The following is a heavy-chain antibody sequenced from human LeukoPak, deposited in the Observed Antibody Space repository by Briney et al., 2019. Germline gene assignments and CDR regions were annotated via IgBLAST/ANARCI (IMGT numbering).Heavy chain of an antibody. D-gene: IGHD5-18*01. Sequence: ASVKVSCKASGFTFTSSAMQWVRQARGQRLEWIGWIVVGSGSTNYAQKFQERVTITRDMSTSAAYMELSSLRSEDTAVYYCATDSKRGYSYGYFMAYYYGMDVWGPGTTVTVSS. CDR3: ATDSKRGYSYGYFMAYYYGMDV. CDR2: IVVGSGST. V-gene: IGHV1-58*02. CDR1: GFTFTSSA. J-gene: IGHJ6*02.